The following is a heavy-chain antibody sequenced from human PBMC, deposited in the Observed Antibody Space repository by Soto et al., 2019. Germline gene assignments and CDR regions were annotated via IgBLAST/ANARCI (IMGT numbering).Heavy chain of an antibody. J-gene: IGHJ5*02. V-gene: IGHV4-31*11. CDR3: AGMPYTSGLRFDP. CDR1: GGSITSGAYY. D-gene: IGHD6-19*01. Sequence: SETLSLTCAVSGGSITSGAYYWTWIRQHPGKGLEWIAYIHYSGRPYYNPSLKSRVTISVDTSNNQFSLKLSSVTAADTAVYFCAGMPYTSGLRFDPWGPGTLVTVSS. CDR2: IHYSGRP.